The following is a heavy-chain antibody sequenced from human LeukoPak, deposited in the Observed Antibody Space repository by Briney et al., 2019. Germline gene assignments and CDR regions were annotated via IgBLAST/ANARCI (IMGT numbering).Heavy chain of an antibody. CDR2: INPNSGGT. CDR3: ARRKGDFSYPNEYYFDY. D-gene: IGHD3-3*01. V-gene: IGHV1-2*06. CDR1: GYTFTGYY. J-gene: IGHJ4*02. Sequence: GASVKVSCKASGYTFTGYYMHWVRQAPGQGLEWMGRINPNSGGTNYAQKFQGRVTMTRDTSTSTVYMELSSLRSEDTAVYYCARRKGDFSYPNEYYFDYWGQGTLVTVSS.